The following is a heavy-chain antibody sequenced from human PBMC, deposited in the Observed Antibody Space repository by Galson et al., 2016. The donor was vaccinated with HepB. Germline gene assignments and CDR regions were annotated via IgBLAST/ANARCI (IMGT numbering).Heavy chain of an antibody. CDR2: IYNSGST. D-gene: IGHD1-14*01. V-gene: IGHV4-59*01. CDR1: GGSISDYY. Sequence: SETLSLTCTVSGGSISDYYWSWIRQPPGKGLEWIGYIYNSGSTNYNPSLKSRVTISIDTPKNQFSLKVSSVTAADTAVYYCARDRQPSRYHGLHVWGQGTTVIVSS. J-gene: IGHJ6*02. CDR3: ARDRQPSRYHGLHV.